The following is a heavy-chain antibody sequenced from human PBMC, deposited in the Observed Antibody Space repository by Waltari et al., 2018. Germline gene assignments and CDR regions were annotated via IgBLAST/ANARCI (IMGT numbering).Heavy chain of an antibody. V-gene: IGHV1-69*14. D-gene: IGHD4-17*01. J-gene: IGHJ3*01. CDR3: ARDPKGTTVIYDAFDL. CDR2: IIPIFGTP. CDR1: GGTFSSYE. Sequence: QVHLVQSGAEVKKPWSSVRVSCKASGGTFSSYEFNWVRQAPGQGLEWMGGIIPIFGTPIYAQKLQGRVTITADTSTTTAYMELSSLRFEDTAVYYCARDPKGTTVIYDAFDLWGQGTMVSVSS.